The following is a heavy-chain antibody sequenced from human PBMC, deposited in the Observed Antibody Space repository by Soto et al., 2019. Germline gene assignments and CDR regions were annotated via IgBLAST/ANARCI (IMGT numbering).Heavy chain of an antibody. CDR3: ARHTPEISISDH. CDR2: IYYSGST. J-gene: IGHJ4*02. V-gene: IGHV4-39*01. D-gene: IGHD2-15*01. Sequence: SETLSLTCTVSGRSISSSSYYWGWIRQPPGKGLEWIGSIYYSGSTYYNPSLKSRVTISVDTSKNQFSLKLSSVTAADTAVYYCARHTPEISISDHWGQGTLVTVSS. CDR1: GRSISSSSYY.